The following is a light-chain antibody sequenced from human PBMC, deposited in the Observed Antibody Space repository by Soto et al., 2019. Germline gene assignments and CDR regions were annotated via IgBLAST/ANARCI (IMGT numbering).Light chain of an antibody. Sequence: EIVLTQSPGTLSLSPGERATLSCRSSQSVSSNYLAWYQQQPGQAPRLLIYSASSRATGIPDRFSGSGSGTDFTLNIGRLEPEDFAVYYCQQCSSSPLTFGGWTKVEI. J-gene: IGKJ4*01. CDR3: QQCSSSPLT. CDR2: SAS. V-gene: IGKV3-20*01. CDR1: QSVSSNY.